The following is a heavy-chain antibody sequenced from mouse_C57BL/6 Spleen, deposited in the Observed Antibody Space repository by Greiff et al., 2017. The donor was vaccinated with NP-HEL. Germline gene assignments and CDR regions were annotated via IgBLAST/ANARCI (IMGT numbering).Heavy chain of an antibody. D-gene: IGHD1-1*01. CDR1: GYTFTSYW. CDR3: ARRIHYYGSSPYYAMDY. J-gene: IGHJ4*01. CDR2: IDPNSGGN. V-gene: IGHV1-72*01. Sequence: QVQLQQPGAELVKPGASVKLSCKASGYTFTSYWMHWVKQRPGRGLEWIGRIDPNSGGNKYNEKLKSKATLNVDKPTSTAYMQLSSLTSEDSAVYYCARRIHYYGSSPYYAMDYWGQGTSVTVSS.